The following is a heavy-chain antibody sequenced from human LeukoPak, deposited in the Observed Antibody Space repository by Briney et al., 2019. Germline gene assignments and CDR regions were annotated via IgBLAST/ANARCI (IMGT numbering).Heavy chain of an antibody. V-gene: IGHV4-30-2*01. CDR3: ARAARNDYGDPNWFDP. D-gene: IGHD4-17*01. CDR1: GGSISSGGYS. J-gene: IGHJ5*02. Sequence: PSQTLYLTCAVSGGSISSGGYSWSWIRQPPGKGLEWIGYIYHSGSTYYNPSLKSRVTISVDRSKNQFSLKLSSVTAADTAVYYCARAARNDYGDPNWFDPWGQGTLVTVSS. CDR2: IYHSGST.